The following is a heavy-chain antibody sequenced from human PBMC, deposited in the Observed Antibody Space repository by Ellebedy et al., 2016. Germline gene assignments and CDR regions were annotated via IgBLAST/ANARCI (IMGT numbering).Heavy chain of an antibody. CDR1: GFTFNNYW. D-gene: IGHD5-24*01. Sequence: GESLKISCAASGFTFNNYWMHWVRQVPGKGLVWISRASRDGRFTAYADSVKGRFTISRDNAKNTLSLQMNSLRGEDTALYYCARDGDGYNFDYWGQGTLVTVS. V-gene: IGHV3-74*03. CDR3: ARDGDGYNFDY. J-gene: IGHJ4*02. CDR2: ASRDGRFT.